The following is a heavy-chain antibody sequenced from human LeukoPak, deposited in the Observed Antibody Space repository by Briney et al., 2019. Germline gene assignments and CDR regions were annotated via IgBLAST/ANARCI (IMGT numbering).Heavy chain of an antibody. D-gene: IGHD3-22*01. Sequence: GGSLRLSCAVSGFRVSDYYMSWVRQAPGKGLEWVSAIGTAGDTYYPGSVKGRFTISRENAKNSLYLQMNSLRAGDTAVYYCARGRVVTYYYDSSGYPHPFDIWGQGTMVTVSS. CDR3: ARGRVVTYYYDSSGYPHPFDI. CDR1: GFRVSDYY. CDR2: IGTAGDT. V-gene: IGHV3-13*01. J-gene: IGHJ3*02.